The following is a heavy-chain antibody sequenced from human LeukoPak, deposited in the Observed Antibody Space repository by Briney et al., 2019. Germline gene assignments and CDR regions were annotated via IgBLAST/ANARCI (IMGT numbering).Heavy chain of an antibody. Sequence: PGGSLRLSCAASGFTFSSYAMSWVRQAPGKGLEWVSAISGSGGSTYYADSVKGRFTISRDKSKNTLYLQMNSLRAEDTAVYYCAKDAEWLLLRQDFDYWGQGTLVTVSS. CDR2: ISGSGGST. CDR3: AKDAEWLLLRQDFDY. CDR1: GFTFSSYA. D-gene: IGHD3-22*01. V-gene: IGHV3-23*01. J-gene: IGHJ4*02.